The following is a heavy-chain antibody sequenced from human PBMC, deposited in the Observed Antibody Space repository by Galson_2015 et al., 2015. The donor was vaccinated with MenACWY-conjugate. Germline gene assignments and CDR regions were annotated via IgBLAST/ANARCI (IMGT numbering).Heavy chain of an antibody. CDR1: GFTFSNYW. J-gene: IGHJ6*03. CDR3: ARSPRVSGIRVNQYYYDLDV. CDR2: IKQDGSDK. Sequence: SLRLSCAASGFTFSNYWMTWVRQAPGKGLEWVANIKQDGSDKYYVDSMKGRFTISRDNAKNSLYLQMNSLRAEDTAVYYCARSPRVSGIRVNQYYYDLDVWGKGTTVTVSS. V-gene: IGHV3-7*01. D-gene: IGHD6-19*01.